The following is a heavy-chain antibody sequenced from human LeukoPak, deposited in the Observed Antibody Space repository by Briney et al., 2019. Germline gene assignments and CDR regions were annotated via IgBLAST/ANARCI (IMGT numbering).Heavy chain of an antibody. CDR1: GFTFSSYG. J-gene: IGHJ4*02. CDR2: IGGSGGST. D-gene: IGHD1-1*01. V-gene: IGHV3-23*01. CDR3: AKDNSHWLFDY. Sequence: LSGGTLRLSCAASGFTFSSYGMSWVRQAPGKGLEWVSAIGGSGGSTYYADSVKGRFTISRDNSKNTLYLQMNTLRAEDTSFYYCAKDNSHWLFDYWGRGTLVTVSS.